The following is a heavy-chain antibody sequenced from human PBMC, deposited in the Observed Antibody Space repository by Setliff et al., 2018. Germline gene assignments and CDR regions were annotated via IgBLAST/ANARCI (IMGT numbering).Heavy chain of an antibody. J-gene: IGHJ3*02. CDR1: GGSFSGYY. V-gene: IGHV4-34*01. CDR3: AMILSGYSSSWGAFDI. Sequence: SETLSLTCAVYGGSFSGYYWSWIRQPPGKGLEWIGEINHSGSTNYNPSLKSRVTISVDTSKNQFSLKLSSVTAADTAVYYCAMILSGYSSSWGAFDIWGQGTMVT. D-gene: IGHD6-13*01. CDR2: INHSGST.